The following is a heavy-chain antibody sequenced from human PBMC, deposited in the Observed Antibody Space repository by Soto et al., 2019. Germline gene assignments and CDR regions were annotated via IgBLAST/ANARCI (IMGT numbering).Heavy chain of an antibody. V-gene: IGHV3-23*01. CDR2: ISATGGGT. CDR1: GFKFSNYA. D-gene: IGHD3-16*01. Sequence: GGSLRLSCAASGFKFSNYAMSWVRQAPGKGLEWVPLISATGGGTYYADSVKGRFTISRDNSHNTLYLQVHSLTAEDTAVYYCAKDRRAGGNSAFYFDFWGQGAKVTVSS. J-gene: IGHJ4*02. CDR3: AKDRRAGGNSAFYFDF.